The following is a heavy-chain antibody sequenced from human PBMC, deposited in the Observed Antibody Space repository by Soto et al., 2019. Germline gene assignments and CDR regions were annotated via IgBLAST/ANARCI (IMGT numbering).Heavy chain of an antibody. Sequence: GGSLRLSCAASGFSFSSSGMHWVRQSPGKGLEWVAVIWYDGNKKYYADSVKGRFTISRDNSKNTLYLQMNSLRAEDTAVYYCAKEDDIVLMVYAIGGGFDYWGQGTLVTVSS. V-gene: IGHV3-33*06. D-gene: IGHD2-8*01. J-gene: IGHJ4*02. CDR3: AKEDDIVLMVYAIGGGFDY. CDR1: GFSFSSSG. CDR2: IWYDGNKK.